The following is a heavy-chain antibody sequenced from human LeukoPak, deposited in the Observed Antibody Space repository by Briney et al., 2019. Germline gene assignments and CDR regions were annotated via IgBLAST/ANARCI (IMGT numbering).Heavy chain of an antibody. Sequence: PSETLSLTCTVSGGSISSSSYYWGWIRQPPGKGLEWIGSIYYSGSTYYNPSLKSRVTISVDTSKNQFSLKLSSVTAADTAVYYCARLGSYYDILTGYYGANWFDPWGQGTLVTVSS. CDR3: ARLGSYYDILTGYYGANWFDP. J-gene: IGHJ5*02. CDR2: IYYSGST. D-gene: IGHD3-9*01. CDR1: GGSISSSSYY. V-gene: IGHV4-39*01.